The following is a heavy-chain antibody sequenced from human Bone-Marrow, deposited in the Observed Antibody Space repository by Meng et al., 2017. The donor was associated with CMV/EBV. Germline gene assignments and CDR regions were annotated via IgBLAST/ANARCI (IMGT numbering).Heavy chain of an antibody. Sequence: SVKVSCKASGGTFSSYTISWVRQAPGQGLEWMGRIIPILDIAKYVQKFQGRITITTDESTSTVYMELSSLTSEDTAVYYCARQGPHSSGWYAGTNYFDYWGQGTQVTVSS. CDR1: GGTFSSYT. J-gene: IGHJ4*02. CDR3: ARQGPHSSGWYAGTNYFDY. D-gene: IGHD6-19*01. V-gene: IGHV1-69*02. CDR2: IIPILDIA.